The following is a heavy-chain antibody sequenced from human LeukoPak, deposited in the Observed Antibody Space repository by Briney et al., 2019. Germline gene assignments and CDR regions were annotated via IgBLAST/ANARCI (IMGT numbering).Heavy chain of an antibody. CDR2: INPNSGGT. Sequence: ASVKVSCKASGYTFTGYYMHWVRQAPGQGLEWMGWINPNSGGTNYAQKLQGRVTMTRDTSISTAYMELSRLRSDDTAVYYCARDPVLRFLEWLPHNWFDPWGQGTLVTVSS. V-gene: IGHV1-2*02. D-gene: IGHD3-3*01. J-gene: IGHJ5*02. CDR1: GYTFTGYY. CDR3: ARDPVLRFLEWLPHNWFDP.